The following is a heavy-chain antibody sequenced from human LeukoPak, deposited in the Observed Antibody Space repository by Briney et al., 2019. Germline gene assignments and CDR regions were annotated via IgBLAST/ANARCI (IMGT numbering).Heavy chain of an antibody. CDR1: GFTFTSSA. J-gene: IGHJ4*02. V-gene: IGHV1-58*01. CDR3: ATDDVTTGTKTALGY. D-gene: IGHD1-1*01. CDR2: IVVGSGNT. Sequence: SVKVSCKASGFTFTSSAVQWVRQARGQGLEWIRWIVVGSGNTNYAQKFQERVTINRDMSTSTAYMELSSLRSEDTAVYYCATDDVTTGTKTALGYWGQGTLVTVFS.